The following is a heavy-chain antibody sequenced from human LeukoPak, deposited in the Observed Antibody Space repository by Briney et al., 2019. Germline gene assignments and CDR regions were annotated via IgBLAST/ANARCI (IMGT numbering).Heavy chain of an antibody. D-gene: IGHD6-19*01. CDR2: RKQDGSEK. J-gene: IGHJ1*01. V-gene: IGHV3-7*01. CDR1: GFTFSSYW. CDR3: ARDQVEQWLVPEYFQH. Sequence: GGSLRLSCAASGFTFSSYWMSWVRQAPGKGLEWVANRKQDGSEKYYVDSVKGRFTISRDNAKNSQYLQMDSLRAGDTAVYYCARDQVEQWLVPEYFQHWGQGTLVTVS.